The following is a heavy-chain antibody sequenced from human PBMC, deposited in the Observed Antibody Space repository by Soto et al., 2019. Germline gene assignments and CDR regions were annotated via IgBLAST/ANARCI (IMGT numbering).Heavy chain of an antibody. CDR3: AKVGYSSSSFGMDV. J-gene: IGHJ6*02. V-gene: IGHV3-23*01. Sequence: EVQLLESGGGLVQPGGSLRLSCAASGSTFSSYAMTGVRQAQGKGLEWVSAISGSGGSTYNADSVKGRFTISRDNSKNTLYLQMNSLRAEDTAVYYCAKVGYSSSSFGMDVWGQGTTVTVSS. CDR2: ISGSGGST. D-gene: IGHD6-13*01. CDR1: GSTFSSYA.